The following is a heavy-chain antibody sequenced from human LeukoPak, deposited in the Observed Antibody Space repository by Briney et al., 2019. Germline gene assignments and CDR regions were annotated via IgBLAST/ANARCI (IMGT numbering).Heavy chain of an antibody. D-gene: IGHD4-23*01. CDR2: IYHSGST. CDR3: ARLYYGGITYYYYYMDV. J-gene: IGHJ6*03. V-gene: IGHV4-38-2*01. Sequence: SETLSLTCAVSGYSISSGYYWGWIRRPPGKGLEWIGSIYHSGSTYYNPSLKSRVTISVDTSKNQFSLKQSSVTAADTAVYYCARLYYGGITYYYYYMDVWGKGTTVTVSS. CDR1: GYSISSGYY.